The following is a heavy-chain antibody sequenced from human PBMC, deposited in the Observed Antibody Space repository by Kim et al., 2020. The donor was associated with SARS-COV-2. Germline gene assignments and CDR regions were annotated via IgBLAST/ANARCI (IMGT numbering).Heavy chain of an antibody. J-gene: IGHJ6*02. D-gene: IGHD6-13*01. V-gene: IGHV5-51*01. CDR1: GYSFTSYW. Sequence: GESLKISCKGSGYSFTSYWIGWVRQMPGKGLEWMGIIYPGDSDTRYSPSFQGQVTISADKSISTAYLQWSSLKASDTAMYYCARQTSSSRGVDYGMDVWGQGTTVTVSS. CDR2: IYPGDSDT. CDR3: ARQTSSSRGVDYGMDV.